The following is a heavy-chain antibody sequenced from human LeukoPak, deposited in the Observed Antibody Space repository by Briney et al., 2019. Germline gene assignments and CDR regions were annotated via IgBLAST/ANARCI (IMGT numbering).Heavy chain of an antibody. V-gene: IGHV4-59*08. J-gene: IGHJ4*02. CDR1: GGSISSYY. D-gene: IGHD1-1*01. CDR3: ARINWNYFDY. CDR2: IHYSGST. Sequence: SETLSLTCTVSGGSISSYYWSWIRQPPGKGLEWIGDIHYSGSTSYNPSLRSRVTISVDTSRNQFSLNLNSVTAADTAVYYCARINWNYFDYWGQGILVTVSS.